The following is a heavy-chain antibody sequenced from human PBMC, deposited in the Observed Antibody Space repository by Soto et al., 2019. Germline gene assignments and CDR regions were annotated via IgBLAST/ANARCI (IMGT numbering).Heavy chain of an antibody. CDR2: IIPILGIA. CDR1: GGTFSSYT. Sequence: QVQLVQSGAEVKKPGSSVKVSCKASGGTFSSYTISWVRQAPGQGLEWMGGIIPILGIANYAQKFQGRVTITADKATSTAYMELRSLRSEDTAVYSGGTESGVHCSGGSCQQTSDYRGQGTLVNVSS. V-gene: IGHV1-69*02. D-gene: IGHD2-15*01. J-gene: IGHJ4*02. CDR3: GTESGVHCSGGSCQQTSDY.